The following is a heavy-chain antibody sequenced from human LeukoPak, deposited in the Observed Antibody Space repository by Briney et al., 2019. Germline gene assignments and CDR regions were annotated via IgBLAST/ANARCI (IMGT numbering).Heavy chain of an antibody. CDR1: GGSITNNW. CDR2: IYHSGST. Sequence: SGTLSLTCVVSGGSITNNWWSWVRQPPGKGLEWIGEIYHSGSTTYNPSLKSRVTISVDTSKNQFSLKLSSVTAADTAVYYCASPSPGFDPWGQGTLVTVSS. V-gene: IGHV4-4*02. CDR3: ASPSPGFDP. J-gene: IGHJ5*02.